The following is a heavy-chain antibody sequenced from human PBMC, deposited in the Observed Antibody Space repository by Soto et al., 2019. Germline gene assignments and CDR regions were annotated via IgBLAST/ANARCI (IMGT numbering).Heavy chain of an antibody. V-gene: IGHV3-21*01. Sequence: KSGGSLRLSCAASGFIFTRYSMNWVRQAPGKGLEWVSSISSTTNYIYYGDSMKGRFTISRDKAKNSLYLEMNSLRAEDTAVYYCARESEDLTSNFDYCGQGTMVTVYS. CDR3: ARESEDLTSNFDY. CDR2: ISSTTNYI. CDR1: GFIFTRYS. J-gene: IGHJ4*02.